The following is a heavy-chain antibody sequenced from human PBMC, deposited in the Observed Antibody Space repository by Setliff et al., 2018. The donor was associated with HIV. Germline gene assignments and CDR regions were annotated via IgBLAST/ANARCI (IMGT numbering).Heavy chain of an antibody. CDR2: ITGDNDNT. D-gene: IGHD2-2*02. Sequence: ASVKVSCKASGYTFNNYAMHWVRQAPGQRLEWLGWITGDNDNTKYSEKFKGRVTITRDSSASTAYMELSSLTSEDTDVYYCATERYQLRYNSYYYDYGMGVWGQGTTVTVSS. J-gene: IGHJ6*02. V-gene: IGHV1-3*01. CDR1: GYTFNNYA. CDR3: ATERYQLRYNSYYYDYGMGV.